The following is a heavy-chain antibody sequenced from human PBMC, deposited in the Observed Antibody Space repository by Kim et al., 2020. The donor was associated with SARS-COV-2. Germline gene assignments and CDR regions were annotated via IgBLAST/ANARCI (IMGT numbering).Heavy chain of an antibody. CDR3: ARDYLVRDTAMVLFDY. J-gene: IGHJ4*02. CDR1: GFTFSDYY. V-gene: IGHV3-11*01. Sequence: GGSLRLSCAASGFTFSDYYMSWIRQAPGKGLEWVSYISSSGSTIYYADSVKGRFTISRDNAKNSLYLQMNSLRAEDTAVYYCARDYLVRDTAMVLFDYWGQGTLVTVSS. D-gene: IGHD5-18*01. CDR2: ISSSGSTI.